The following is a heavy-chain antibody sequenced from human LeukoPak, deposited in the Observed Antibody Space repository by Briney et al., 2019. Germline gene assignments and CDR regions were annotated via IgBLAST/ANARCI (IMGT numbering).Heavy chain of an antibody. CDR2: IYYSGST. V-gene: IGHV4-39*07. D-gene: IGHD3-3*01. Sequence: KSSETLSLTCSVSGDSISTSSYYWGWIRQPPGKGLEWIGTIYYSGSTYYNPSLTSRVTISVDTSKNQFSLKLSSVTAADTAVYYCARDFGFWSGYSSFDYWGQGTLVTVSS. J-gene: IGHJ4*02. CDR1: GDSISTSSYY. CDR3: ARDFGFWSGYSSFDY.